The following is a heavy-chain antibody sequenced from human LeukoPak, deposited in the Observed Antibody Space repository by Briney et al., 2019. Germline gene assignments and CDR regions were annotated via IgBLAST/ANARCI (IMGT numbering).Heavy chain of an antibody. CDR3: ARGRTWGGRGGRYYFDY. Sequence: SETLSLTCAVYGGPFSGYYWSGIRQPPGKGLEWIGEINHSGSTNYNPSLKSRVTISVDTSKNQFSLKLSSVTAADTAVYYCARGRTWGGRGGRYYFDYWGQGTLVTVSS. CDR1: GGPFSGYY. V-gene: IGHV4-34*01. J-gene: IGHJ4*02. D-gene: IGHD3-16*01. CDR2: INHSGST.